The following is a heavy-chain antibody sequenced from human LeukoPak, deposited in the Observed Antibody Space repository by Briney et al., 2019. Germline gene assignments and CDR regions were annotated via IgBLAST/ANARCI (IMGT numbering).Heavy chain of an antibody. CDR2: IYHSGST. D-gene: IGHD3-10*01. CDR1: GGSISSGGYY. V-gene: IGHV4-30-2*01. Sequence: SQTLSLTCTVSGGSISSGGYYWSWIRQPPGKGLEWIGYIYHSGSTYYNPTLKSRVTISVDKSKNQFSLKLSSVTAADTAVYYCARYAVLLWFGESPAYAFNIWGQRTMVTVSS. CDR3: ARYAVLLWFGESPAYAFNI. J-gene: IGHJ3*02.